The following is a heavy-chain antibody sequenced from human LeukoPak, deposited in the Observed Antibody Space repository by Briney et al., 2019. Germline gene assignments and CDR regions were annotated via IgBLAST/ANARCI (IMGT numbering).Heavy chain of an antibody. D-gene: IGHD6-13*01. V-gene: IGHV3-23*01. CDR2: ITAGGDST. J-gene: IGHJ4*02. CDR1: GFTFSGYA. CDR3: AKSRASIWNVYDY. Sequence: GGSLRLSCAASGFTFSGYAMSWVRLAPGEGLEWVSAITAGGDSTYYAESVKGRFTISRDNLKNMVFLQMSTLRAEDTAIYYCAKSRASIWNVYDYWGQGTLVTVSS.